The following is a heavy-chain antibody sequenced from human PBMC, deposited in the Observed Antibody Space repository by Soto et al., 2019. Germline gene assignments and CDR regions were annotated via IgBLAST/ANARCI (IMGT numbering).Heavy chain of an antibody. CDR1: GFTFSSYA. V-gene: IGHV3-23*01. Sequence: EVQLLESGGGLVQPGGSLRLSCAASGFTFSSYAMSWVRQAPGKWLEWVSAISGSGGSTYYADSVKGRFTISRDNSKNTLYRQMNRLRAENTAVYYCAKTVGTEAQVVVVIALDYWGQGTLVTVSS. CDR3: AKTVGTEAQVVVVIALDY. CDR2: ISGSGGST. J-gene: IGHJ4*02. D-gene: IGHD3-22*01.